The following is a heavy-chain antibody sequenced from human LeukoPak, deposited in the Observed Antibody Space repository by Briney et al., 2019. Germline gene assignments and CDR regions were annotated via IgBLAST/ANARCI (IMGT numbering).Heavy chain of an antibody. J-gene: IGHJ4*02. D-gene: IGHD2-2*01. V-gene: IGHV1-2*02. CDR1: GYTFTGYY. Sequence: ASVKVSCTASGYTFTGYYMHWVRQAPGQGLEWMGWINPNSGGTNYAQKFQGRVTMTRDTPISTAYMELSRLRSDDTAVYYCARGPHLIVVVPAAPYWGQGTLVTVSS. CDR3: ARGPHLIVVVPAAPY. CDR2: INPNSGGT.